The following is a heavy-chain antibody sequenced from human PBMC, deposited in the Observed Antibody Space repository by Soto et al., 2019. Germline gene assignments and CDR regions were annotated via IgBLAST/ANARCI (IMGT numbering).Heavy chain of an antibody. CDR1: GFSFDTSEVG. V-gene: IGHV2-5*02. CDR3: AYRLAAMAATLTHCPDGVGCRACFIY. D-gene: IGHD2-8*02. J-gene: IGHJ4*02. CDR2: VYRDNDK. Sequence: QITFKQSGHTLVKPTQTLTLTCTFSGFSFDTSEVGVGWIRQPPGKDLAWLALVYRDNDKRYNPSLRSRLTITRDTSKDEVVLTLTNMDPVDTATYSCAYRLAAMAATLTHCPDGVGCRACFIYWGPGIRVTVS.